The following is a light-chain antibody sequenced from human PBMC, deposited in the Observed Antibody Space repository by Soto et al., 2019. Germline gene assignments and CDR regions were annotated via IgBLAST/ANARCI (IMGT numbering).Light chain of an antibody. CDR2: SAS. CDR1: QSVSSN. V-gene: IGKV3-15*01. J-gene: IGKJ1*01. CDR3: QQYGSSPPGT. Sequence: EIVMTQSPATLSVSPGERATLPCRASQSVSSNLAWYQQKPGQAPRVLIYSASTRALGVPARFSGRGSGTEFTLTISGLQSEDFAVYYCQQYGSSPPGTFGQGTKVDIK.